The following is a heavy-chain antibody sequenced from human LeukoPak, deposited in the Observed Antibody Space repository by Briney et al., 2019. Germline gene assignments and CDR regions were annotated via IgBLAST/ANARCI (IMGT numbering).Heavy chain of an antibody. D-gene: IGHD4-23*01. CDR3: ARGRPHGNDY. Sequence: GGSLRLSCAASGFAVSNKFMYWVRQAPGKGLEWVSRIASDGSSTTYADSVKGRFSFSRDNAKNTLYLQMNSLRVEDTAVYYCARGRPHGNDYWGQGTLVTVSS. J-gene: IGHJ4*02. V-gene: IGHV3-74*01. CDR1: GFAVSNKF. CDR2: IASDGSST.